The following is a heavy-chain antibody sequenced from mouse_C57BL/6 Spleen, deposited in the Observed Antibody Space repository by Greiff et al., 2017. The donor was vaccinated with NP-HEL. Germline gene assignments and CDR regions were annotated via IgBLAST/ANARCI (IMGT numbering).Heavy chain of an antibody. Sequence: QVQLQQPGAELVKPGASVKLSCKASGYTFTSYWMHWVKQRPGQGLEWIGMIHPNSGSTNYNEKFKSKATLTVDKSSSTAYMQLSSLTSEDSAVYYWARSSTPDWYFDVWGTGTTVTVSS. CDR2: IHPNSGST. CDR3: ARSSTPDWYFDV. J-gene: IGHJ1*03. V-gene: IGHV1-64*01. CDR1: GYTFTSYW.